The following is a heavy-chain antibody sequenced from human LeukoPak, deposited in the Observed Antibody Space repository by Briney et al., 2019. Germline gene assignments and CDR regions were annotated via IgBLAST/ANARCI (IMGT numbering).Heavy chain of an antibody. J-gene: IGHJ4*02. CDR1: GYTFTSYG. CDR2: ISAYNGNT. V-gene: IGHV1-18*01. CDR3: ARNTCSGGSCYSDY. D-gene: IGHD2-15*01. Sequence: ASVKVSCKSSGYTFTSYGISWVRQAPGQGLEWMGWISAYNGNTNYAQKLQGRVTMTTDTSTSTAYMELRSLRSDDTAVYYCARNTCSGGSCYSDYWGQGTLVTVSS.